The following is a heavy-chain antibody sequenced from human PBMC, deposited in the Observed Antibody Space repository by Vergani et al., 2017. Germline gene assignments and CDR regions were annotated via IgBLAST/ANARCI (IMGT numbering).Heavy chain of an antibody. CDR1: GGSISHYY. D-gene: IGHD3-9*01. CDR3: ARFHYDVFTVSASYFDY. V-gene: IGHV4-59*01. J-gene: IGHJ4*02. Sequence: QVQLQESGPGLVKPSETLSLTCTVSGGSISHYYWSWIRQPPGKGPEWIGYVNNDGSTNYNPSLGSRVSISLDTSKSQFSLKLTSVTAADTAVYYCARFHYDVFTVSASYFDYWGQGTLVTVSS. CDR2: VNNDGST.